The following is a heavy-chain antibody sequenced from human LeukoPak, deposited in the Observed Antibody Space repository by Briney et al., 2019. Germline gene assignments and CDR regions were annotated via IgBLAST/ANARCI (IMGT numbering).Heavy chain of an antibody. D-gene: IGHD6-13*01. CDR3: ARDVAADSSHFDY. V-gene: IGHV4-59*01. Sequence: SETLSLTCTVSGGSISSYYWSWIRQPPGKGLEWIGYIYYSGSTNYNPSLKSRVTISVDTSKNQFSLKLSSVTAADTAVYYCARDVAADSSHFDYWGQGTLVTASS. J-gene: IGHJ4*02. CDR1: GGSISSYY. CDR2: IYYSGST.